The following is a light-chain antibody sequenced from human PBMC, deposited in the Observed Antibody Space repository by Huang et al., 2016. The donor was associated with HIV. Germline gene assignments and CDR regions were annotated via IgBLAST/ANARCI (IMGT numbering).Light chain of an antibody. V-gene: IGKV2-30*01. CDR2: KVS. J-gene: IGKJ2*01. Sequence: VVLTQSPLSLPVTLGQPASISCRSGQSLVYTDGDTYLNWFQQRPGQPPRRLIYKVSNRDSGVPDRFSGSGSGTDFTLKISRVEADDVGVYYCMQGIHMPYTFGQGTRLEIK. CDR1: QSLVYTDGDTY. CDR3: MQGIHMPYT.